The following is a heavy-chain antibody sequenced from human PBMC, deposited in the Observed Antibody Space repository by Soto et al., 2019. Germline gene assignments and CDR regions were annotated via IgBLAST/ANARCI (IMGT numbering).Heavy chain of an antibody. D-gene: IGHD3-22*01. J-gene: IGHJ5*02. CDR1: GGSISSGDYY. CDR3: ARASTDYYDSSGYL. CDR2: IYYSGST. V-gene: IGHV4-30-4*01. Sequence: TLSLTCTVSGGSISSGDYYWSWIRQPPGKGLEWIGYIYYSGSTYYNPSLKSRVTISVDTSKNQFSLKLSSVTAADTAVYYCARASTDYYDSSGYLWGQGTLVTVSS.